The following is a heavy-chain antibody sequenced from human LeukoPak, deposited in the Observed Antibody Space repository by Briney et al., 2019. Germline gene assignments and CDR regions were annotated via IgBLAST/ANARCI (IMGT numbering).Heavy chain of an antibody. Sequence: PLASVKVSCKASGYTFTSNGISWGRQGPGQGRGWRGWISPYNGNTNYAHKLQARVTMTTDTYTSTAYMELRSLRSDDRAVYYCARDDRSVDTAMSFQHWGQGTPVTVSS. J-gene: IGHJ1*01. D-gene: IGHD5-18*01. CDR2: ISPYNGNT. CDR1: GYTFTSNG. CDR3: ARDDRSVDTAMSFQH. V-gene: IGHV1-18*01.